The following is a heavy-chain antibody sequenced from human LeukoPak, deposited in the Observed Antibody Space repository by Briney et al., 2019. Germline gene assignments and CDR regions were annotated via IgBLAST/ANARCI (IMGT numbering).Heavy chain of an antibody. J-gene: IGHJ4*02. CDR1: GFSFDDSA. CDR2: INWNGGST. D-gene: IGHD3-10*01. V-gene: IGHV3-20*04. Sequence: GGSLRLSCTAPGFSFDDSAMSWVRQAPGKGLEWVAGINWNGGSTGYADSVKGRFTISRDIAKNSLYLQMNSLRAEDTALYYCARDSGTSWDDYWGQGTLVTVSS. CDR3: ARDSGTSWDDY.